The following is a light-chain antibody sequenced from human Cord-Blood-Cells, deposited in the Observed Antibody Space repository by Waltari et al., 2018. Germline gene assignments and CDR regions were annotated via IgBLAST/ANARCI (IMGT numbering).Light chain of an antibody. CDR2: RNN. Sequence: QSVLPQPPSASGTPGQRVPISCSGSSSNIGSNYVYWYQQLPGTAPKLLIYRNNQRPSGVPGRFACSQSGTSASLAISGLRSEDEADYYCAAWEDSLSGPVFGGGTKLTVL. CDR1: SSNIGSNY. CDR3: AAWEDSLSGPV. V-gene: IGLV1-47*01. J-gene: IGLJ3*02.